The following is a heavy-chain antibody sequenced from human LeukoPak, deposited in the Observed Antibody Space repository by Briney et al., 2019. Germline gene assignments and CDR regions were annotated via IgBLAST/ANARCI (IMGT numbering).Heavy chain of an antibody. J-gene: IGHJ6*02. D-gene: IGHD1-26*01. CDR3: AKDIRSVQDYYYGMDV. CDR1: GFTFDDYA. Sequence: PGGSLRLSCAASGFTFDDYAMHWVRQAPGKGLEWVSGISWNSGSIGYADSVKGRFTISRDNAKNSLYLQMNSLRAEDTALYYCAKDIRSVQDYYYGMDVWGQGTTVTVSS. V-gene: IGHV3-9*01. CDR2: ISWNSGSI.